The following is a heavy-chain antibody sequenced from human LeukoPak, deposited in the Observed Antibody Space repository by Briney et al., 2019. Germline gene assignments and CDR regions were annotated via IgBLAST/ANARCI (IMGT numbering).Heavy chain of an antibody. CDR2: INPNSGGT. Sequence: ASVKVSCKASGYTFTGYYMHWVRQAPGQGLEWMGWINPNSGGTNYAQKFQGRVTMTRDTSISTACMELSRLRSDDTAVYYCARVIVVVPAAALGYWGQGTLVTVSS. D-gene: IGHD2-2*01. V-gene: IGHV1-2*02. J-gene: IGHJ4*02. CDR1: GYTFTGYY. CDR3: ARVIVVVPAAALGY.